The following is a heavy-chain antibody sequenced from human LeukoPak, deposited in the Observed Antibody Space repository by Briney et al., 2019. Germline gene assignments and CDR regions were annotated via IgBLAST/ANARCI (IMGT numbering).Heavy chain of an antibody. Sequence: PSETLSLTCTVSGGSISSYYWSWIRQPPGKGLEWIGYIYYSGSTNYNPSLKSRVTISVDTSKNQFSLQLNSVTPEDTAVYYCARGGKTIRFLAVHYMDVWGKGTTVIVS. CDR3: ARGGKTIRFLAVHYMDV. J-gene: IGHJ6*03. V-gene: IGHV4-59*12. CDR1: GGSISSYY. D-gene: IGHD3-3*01. CDR2: IYYSGST.